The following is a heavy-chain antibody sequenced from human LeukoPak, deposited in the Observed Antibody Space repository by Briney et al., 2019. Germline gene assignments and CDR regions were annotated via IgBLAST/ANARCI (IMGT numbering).Heavy chain of an antibody. Sequence: ASVKVSCKASGYTFTGYYMHWVRQAPGQGLEWMGWINPNSGGTNYAQKFQGRVTMTRDTSISTAYMELSRLRSDDTAVYYCARDRRYCSGGSCYSTYHYYYYMDVWGKGTTVTVSS. CDR2: INPNSGGT. J-gene: IGHJ6*03. CDR3: ARDRRYCSGGSCYSTYHYYYYMDV. D-gene: IGHD2-15*01. CDR1: GYTFTGYY. V-gene: IGHV1-2*02.